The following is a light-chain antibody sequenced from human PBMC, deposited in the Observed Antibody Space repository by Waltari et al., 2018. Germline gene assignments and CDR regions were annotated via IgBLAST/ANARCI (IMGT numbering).Light chain of an antibody. CDR3: QTYDNSLSGWV. V-gene: IGLV1-40*01. CDR1: SSNIGAPYD. J-gene: IGLJ3*02. CDR2: SST. Sequence: QSVLTQPPSVSGAPGQGVTISCAGNSSNIGAPYDVQWYRHLPGTAPTLLISSSTNRPSGVPDRVTGSKSDTSASLAITGLQAEDEADYYCQTYDNSLSGWVFGGGTKLTVL.